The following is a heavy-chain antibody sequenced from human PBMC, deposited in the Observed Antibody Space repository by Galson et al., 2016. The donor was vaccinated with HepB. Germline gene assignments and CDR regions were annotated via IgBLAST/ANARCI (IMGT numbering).Heavy chain of an antibody. Sequence: SVKVSCKASGYTFSSYSIMWVRQAPGQGLEWMGWISAYNGNTEYRRKLQGRVTLTTDTSTSTDYMELRSLSADDTAVYYCARSPAAYDSLGYWGQGTLVTVSS. J-gene: IGHJ4*02. CDR2: ISAYNGNT. CDR3: ARSPAAYDSLGY. V-gene: IGHV1-18*01. CDR1: GYTFSSYS. D-gene: IGHD3-22*01.